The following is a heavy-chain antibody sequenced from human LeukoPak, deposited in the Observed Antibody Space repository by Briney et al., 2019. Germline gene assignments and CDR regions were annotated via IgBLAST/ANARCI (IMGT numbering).Heavy chain of an antibody. J-gene: IGHJ4*02. CDR3: ARYTVSLTGADY. Sequence: ASVKVSCKASGYTFTGYYMHWVRQAPGQGLEWMGWIHPNSGATYYVQNFRGRVTMTRDTSISTAYMGLSSLTSDDTAVYYCARYTVSLTGADYWGQGTLVTVST. D-gene: IGHD4-11*01. CDR2: IHPNSGAT. CDR1: GYTFTGYY. V-gene: IGHV1-2*02.